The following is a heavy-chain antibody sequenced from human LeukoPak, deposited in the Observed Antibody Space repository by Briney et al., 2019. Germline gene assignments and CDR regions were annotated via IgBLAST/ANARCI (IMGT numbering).Heavy chain of an antibody. CDR1: GYSFATYW. Sequence: GESLKISCKGSGYSFATYWIAWVRQMPGEGLECLGIIHPGDSNTRYSPSFQGQVTISADKSISTAYLQWSSLKASDTAMYYCARLVITFGGVIPQVFDIWGQGTMVTVSS. CDR2: IHPGDSNT. V-gene: IGHV5-51*01. D-gene: IGHD3-16*02. CDR3: ARLVITFGGVIPQVFDI. J-gene: IGHJ3*02.